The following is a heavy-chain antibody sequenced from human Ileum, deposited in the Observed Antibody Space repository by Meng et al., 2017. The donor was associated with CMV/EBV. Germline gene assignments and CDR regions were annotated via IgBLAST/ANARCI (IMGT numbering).Heavy chain of an antibody. V-gene: IGHV4-59*02. Sequence: GSLRLSCTVSGDSVSSYYWTWIRQPPGKGLEWIGNIYYSGGPTYNPSLKSRVTISLDTSKTQFSLKLSSVTTADTAIYYCARERRDFNYALDVWGQGTTVTVSS. CDR3: ARERRDFNYALDV. D-gene: IGHD5-24*01. J-gene: IGHJ6*02. CDR1: GDSVSSYY. CDR2: IYYSGGP.